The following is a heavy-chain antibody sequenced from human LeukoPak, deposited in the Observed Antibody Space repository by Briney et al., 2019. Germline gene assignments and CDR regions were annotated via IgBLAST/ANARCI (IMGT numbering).Heavy chain of an antibody. D-gene: IGHD1-7*01. CDR1: GFTFSSYS. CDR2: ISSSSSYI. Sequence: GGSLRLSCAASGFTFSSYSMNWVRQAPGKGLEWVSSISSSSSYIYYADSVKGRFTISRDNAKNSLYLQMNSLRAEETAVYYCAQTPGTGTTYNWFDPWGQGTLVTVSS. J-gene: IGHJ5*02. CDR3: AQTPGTGTTYNWFDP. V-gene: IGHV3-21*01.